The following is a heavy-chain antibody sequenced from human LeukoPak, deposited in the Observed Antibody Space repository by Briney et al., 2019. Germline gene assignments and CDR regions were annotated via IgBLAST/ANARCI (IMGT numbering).Heavy chain of an antibody. J-gene: IGHJ4*02. D-gene: IGHD1-7*01. CDR2: IKSISYGWTI. CDR1: GFNFNDAW. V-gene: IGHV3-15*01. CDR3: TRTWPGNTCFNF. Sequence: GGSLRLSCATSGFNFNDAWMNWVRQAPGKGLEWLGRIKSISYGWTIDYAAPVKGRFTISRDDSKNTLYLQMDSLETEDTAIYYCTRTWPGNTCFNFWGQGTLVTVSS.